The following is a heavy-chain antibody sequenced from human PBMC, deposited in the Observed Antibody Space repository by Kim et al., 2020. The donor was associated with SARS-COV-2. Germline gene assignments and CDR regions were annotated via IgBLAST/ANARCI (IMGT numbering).Heavy chain of an antibody. V-gene: IGHV3-13*01. CDR2: IGTLGDT. CDR3: ARASGSYRSRPYYGMDV. D-gene: IGHD1-26*01. Sequence: GGSLRLSCAASGFSFNSYDIHWVRQVTGEGLEWVATIGTLGDTYYPDSLKGRFTISREEAKNSFHLQINNLTAGDTAIYYCARASGSYRSRPYYGMDVWGQGTTVTVSS. CDR1: GFSFNSYD. J-gene: IGHJ6*02.